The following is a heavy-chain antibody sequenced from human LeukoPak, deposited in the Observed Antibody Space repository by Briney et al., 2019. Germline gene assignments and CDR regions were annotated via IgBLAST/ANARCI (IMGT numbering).Heavy chain of an antibody. V-gene: IGHV4-61*02. Sequence: PSETLSLTCTVSGGSISSGSYYLSWIRQPAGKGLEWIGRIYTSGSTNYNPSLKSRVTISVDTSKNQFSLKLSSVTAADTAVYYCAREVYDYVWGRYLDYFDYWGQGTLVTVSS. CDR2: IYTSGST. CDR3: AREVYDYVWGRYLDYFDY. D-gene: IGHD3-16*01. J-gene: IGHJ4*02. CDR1: GGSISSGSYY.